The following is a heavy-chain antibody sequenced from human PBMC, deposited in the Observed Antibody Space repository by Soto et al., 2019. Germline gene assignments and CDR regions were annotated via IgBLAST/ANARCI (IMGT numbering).Heavy chain of an antibody. J-gene: IGHJ6*02. V-gene: IGHV4-31*03. Sequence: SETLSLTCTVSGGSISSSSYYWSWIRQHPGKGLEWIGYIYYSGNTYYNPSLKSRVTISVDRSKNQFSLKLSSVTAADTAVYYCARGVVRDFWSGDSGKYYGMDVWGQGTTVTVSS. CDR3: ARGVVRDFWSGDSGKYYGMDV. D-gene: IGHD3-3*01. CDR2: IYYSGNT. CDR1: GGSISSSSYY.